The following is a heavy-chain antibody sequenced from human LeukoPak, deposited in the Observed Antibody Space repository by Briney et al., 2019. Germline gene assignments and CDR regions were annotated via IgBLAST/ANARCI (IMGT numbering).Heavy chain of an antibody. CDR1: GGTFSSYA. V-gene: IGHV1-69*04. CDR3: AREGDIVVVVGSYFDY. D-gene: IGHD2-15*01. CDR2: IIPILGIA. J-gene: IGHJ4*02. Sequence: ASVKVSCKASGGTFSSYAISWVRQAPGQGLEWMGRIIPILGIANYAQKFQGRVTITADKSTSTAYMELSSLRSEDTAVYYCAREGDIVVVVGSYFDYWGQGTLVTVSS.